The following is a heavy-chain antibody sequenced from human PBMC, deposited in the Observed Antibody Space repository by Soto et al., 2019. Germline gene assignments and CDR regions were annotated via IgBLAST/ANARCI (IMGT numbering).Heavy chain of an antibody. CDR3: ARSVEWLASFDY. Sequence: QVQLVQSGAXXKXPGASVKVSCKASGYTFTSYDINWVRQATGQGLEWMGWMNPNSGNTGYAQKFQGRVTMTRNTSISTAYMELSSLRSEDTAVYYCARSVEWLASFDYWGQGTLVTVSS. D-gene: IGHD6-19*01. J-gene: IGHJ4*02. V-gene: IGHV1-8*01. CDR1: GYTFTSYD. CDR2: MNPNSGNT.